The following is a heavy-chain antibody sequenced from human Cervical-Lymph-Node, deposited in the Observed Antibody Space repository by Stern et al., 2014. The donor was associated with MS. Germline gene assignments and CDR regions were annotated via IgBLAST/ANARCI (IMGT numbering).Heavy chain of an antibody. CDR1: GGSISSYY. J-gene: IGHJ3*02. Sequence: VQLEESGPGLVKPSETLSLTCTVSGGSISSYYWNWIRQPPGKGLEWIGYIYYSGSTNYDPSLKSRVTISVDTSKNQFSLKLSSVTAADTAVYYCARARDYYDSSGYYPSLVGYAFDIWGQGTMVTVSS. D-gene: IGHD3-22*01. V-gene: IGHV4-59*01. CDR2: IYYSGST. CDR3: ARARDYYDSSGYYPSLVGYAFDI.